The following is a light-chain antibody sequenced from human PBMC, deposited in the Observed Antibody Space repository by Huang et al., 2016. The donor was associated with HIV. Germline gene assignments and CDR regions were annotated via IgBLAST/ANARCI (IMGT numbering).Light chain of an antibody. Sequence: ETVMTQSPVTLSVSPLDRASLSCMSSQIVSMHLAWYQQKPGQAPRLLIYAASTRATGVPARFSGSGAGTEFTLTISTLQSEDSAVYYCQQYNDFRSTFGPGTRVEIK. V-gene: IGKV3-15*01. CDR2: AAS. J-gene: IGKJ3*01. CDR1: QIVSMH. CDR3: QQYNDFRST.